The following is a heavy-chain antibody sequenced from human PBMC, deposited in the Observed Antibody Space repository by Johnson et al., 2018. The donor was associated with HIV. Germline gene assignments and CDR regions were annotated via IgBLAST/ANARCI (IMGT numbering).Heavy chain of an antibody. D-gene: IGHD2-21*02. CDR2: ISYDGSNK. Sequence: QVQLVESGGGVVQPGRSLRLSCAASGFTFSSYAMHWVRQAPGKGLEWVAVISYDGSNKYYADSVKGRFTISRDNSKNTLYLQMNSLRAEDTAVYYCARVRTPHCGGDFYSGQEDAFDIWGQGTMVTVSS. J-gene: IGHJ3*02. V-gene: IGHV3-30-3*01. CDR3: ARVRTPHCGGDFYSGQEDAFDI. CDR1: GFTFSSYA.